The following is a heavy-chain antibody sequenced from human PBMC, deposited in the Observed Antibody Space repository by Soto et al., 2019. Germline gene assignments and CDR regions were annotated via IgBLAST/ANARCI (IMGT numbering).Heavy chain of an antibody. V-gene: IGHV4-39*01. CDR2: IYYTGST. D-gene: IGHD3-22*01. CDR1: GGSISSGSYY. Sequence: QLQLQESGPGLVKPSETLSLTCTVSGGSISSGSYYWGWIRQPPGKGLEWIGTIYYTGSTYYNPSLKSRVTISVDTSKNQFSLKLSSVTVADTAVYYCASQGGVVGSYNWFDPWGQGTLVTVSS. CDR3: ASQGGVVGSYNWFDP. J-gene: IGHJ5*02.